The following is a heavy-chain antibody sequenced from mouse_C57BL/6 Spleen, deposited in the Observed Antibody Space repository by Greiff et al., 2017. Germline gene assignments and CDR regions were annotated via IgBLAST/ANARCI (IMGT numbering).Heavy chain of an antibody. CDR2: IDPSDSYT. Sequence: VQLQQPGAELVKPGASVKLSCKASGYTFTSYWMQWVKQRPGQGLEWIGEIDPSDSYTNYNQKFKGKATLTVDTSYSTAYMQLSSLTSEYSAVYDCARRGNYYGISSDYWGQGTTLTVSS. J-gene: IGHJ2*01. CDR1: GYTFTSYW. D-gene: IGHD1-1*01. CDR3: ARRGNYYGISSDY. V-gene: IGHV1-50*01.